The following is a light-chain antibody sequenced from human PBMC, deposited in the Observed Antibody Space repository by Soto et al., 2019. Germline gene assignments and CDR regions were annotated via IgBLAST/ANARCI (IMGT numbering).Light chain of an antibody. J-gene: IGLJ3*02. CDR2: RNN. Sequence: QSVLTQPPSASGTPGQRVTISWSGSSSNIGSNSVYWYQQLPVTAPKLLIYRNNQRPSGVPDRFSGSKSGTSASLAISGLRSEDEADYYCAAWDDSLSGRNWVFGGGTKLTVL. CDR1: SSNIGSNS. CDR3: AAWDDSLSGRNWV. V-gene: IGLV1-47*01.